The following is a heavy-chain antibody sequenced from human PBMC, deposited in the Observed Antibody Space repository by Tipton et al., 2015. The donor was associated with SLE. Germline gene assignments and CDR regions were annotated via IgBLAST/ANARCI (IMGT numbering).Heavy chain of an antibody. V-gene: IGHV4-59*08. D-gene: IGHD2-21*01. CDR2: IYYSGST. CDR3: ARGMLTWRVAIIGVDV. Sequence: TLSLTCTVSGGSISSNYWIWIRQPPGKGLEWIGYIYYSGSTNYNPSLNSRVTISVDTSKNQFSLKLTSVTAADTAVYYCARGMLTWRVAIIGVDVWGQGTSVNVSS. J-gene: IGHJ6*02. CDR1: GGSISSNY.